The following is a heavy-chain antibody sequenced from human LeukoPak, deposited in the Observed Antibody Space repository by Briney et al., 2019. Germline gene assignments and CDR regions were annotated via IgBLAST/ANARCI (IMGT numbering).Heavy chain of an antibody. CDR3: ARFASIAGDY. D-gene: IGHD6-6*01. V-gene: IGHV3-30*04. CDR2: ISYDGSNK. CDR1: GFTFSSYA. Sequence: GGPLRLSCAASGFTFSSYAMHWVRQAPGKGLEWVAVISYDGSNKYYADSVKGRFTISRDNSKNTLYLQMNSLRAEDTAVYYCARFASIAGDYWGQGTLVTVSS. J-gene: IGHJ4*02.